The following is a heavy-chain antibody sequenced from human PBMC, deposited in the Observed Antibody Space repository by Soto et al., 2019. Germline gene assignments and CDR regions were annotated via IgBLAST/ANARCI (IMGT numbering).Heavy chain of an antibody. V-gene: IGHV5-51*01. CDR3: VRSGTSSGRFSDY. CDR2: TYPSDSDT. J-gene: IGHJ4*01. Sequence: GQSLKLSCKGSRYPFTSYWICWVRQMPGEGLEWMGVTYPSDSDTRYSPSFQGQVTISADKSITTAYLQWSSLKASDTAMYYCVRSGTSSGRFSDYWGEGTLVTVSS. CDR1: RYPFTSYW. D-gene: IGHD2-8*01.